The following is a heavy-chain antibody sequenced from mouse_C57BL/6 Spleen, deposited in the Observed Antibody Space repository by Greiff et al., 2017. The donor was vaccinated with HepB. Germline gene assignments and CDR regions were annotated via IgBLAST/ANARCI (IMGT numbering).Heavy chain of an antibody. J-gene: IGHJ1*03. V-gene: IGHV1-61*01. Sequence: VQLQQPGAELVRPGSSVKLSCKASGYTFTSYWMDWVKQRPGQGLEWIGNIYPSDSETNYNQKFKDKATLTVDKSSSTAYMQLSSLTSEDSAVYYCARNRGYFDVWGTGTTVTVSS. CDR3: ARNRGYFDV. CDR1: GYTFTSYW. CDR2: IYPSDSET.